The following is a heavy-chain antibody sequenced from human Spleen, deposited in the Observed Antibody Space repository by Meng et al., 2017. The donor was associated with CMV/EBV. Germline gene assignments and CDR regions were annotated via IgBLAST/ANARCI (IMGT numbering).Heavy chain of an antibody. V-gene: IGHV1-18*01. Sequence: ASVKVSCKTSGYTFINYGISWVRQAPGQGLEWLAWINPFNGHTDYAKNFQGRVTVTTDTYTSTAYMDLKSLRSDDTAVYYCARRGYCSSSNCIRNAFDIWGQGTMVTVSS. CDR1: GYTFINYG. CDR3: ARRGYCSSSNCIRNAFDI. J-gene: IGHJ3*02. CDR2: INPFNGHT. D-gene: IGHD2-2*01.